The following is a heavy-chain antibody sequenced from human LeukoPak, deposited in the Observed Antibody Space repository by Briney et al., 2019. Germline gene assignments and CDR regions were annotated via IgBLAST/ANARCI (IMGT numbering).Heavy chain of an antibody. CDR3: AKDRRLVVVTAIFDY. CDR2: INSDGSST. V-gene: IGHV3-74*01. D-gene: IGHD2-21*02. J-gene: IGHJ4*02. CDR1: RFTFSTYW. Sequence: GGSLRLSCAASRFTFSTYWMHWVRQAPGKGLVWVSRINSDGSSTGYADSVKGRFTISRDNSKNTLYLQMNSLRAEDTAVYFCAKDRRLVVVTAIFDYWGQGTLVTVSS.